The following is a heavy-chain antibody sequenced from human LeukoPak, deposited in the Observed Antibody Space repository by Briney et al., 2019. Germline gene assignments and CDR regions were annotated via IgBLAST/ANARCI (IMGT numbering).Heavy chain of an antibody. J-gene: IGHJ6*02. Sequence: GGSLRLSCAASGFTFDDYAMHWVRQAPGKGLEWVSGISWNSGSIGYADPVKGRFTISRDNAKNSLYLQMNSLRAEDTALYYCAKSVSQYYYGMDVWGQGTTVTVSS. V-gene: IGHV3-9*01. D-gene: IGHD3-16*01. CDR2: ISWNSGSI. CDR3: AKSVSQYYYGMDV. CDR1: GFTFDDYA.